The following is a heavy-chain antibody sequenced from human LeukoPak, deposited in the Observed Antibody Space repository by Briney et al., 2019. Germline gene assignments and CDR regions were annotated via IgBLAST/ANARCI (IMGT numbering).Heavy chain of an antibody. D-gene: IGHD4-17*01. Sequence: GGSLRLSCAASGFTFSGYAMSWVRQAPGKGLEWVSAISGSGGSTYYADSVKGRFTISRDNSKNTLYLQMNSLRAEDTAVYYCAKPPTNYGDYRYYFDYWGQGTLVTVSS. V-gene: IGHV3-23*01. CDR2: ISGSGGST. CDR1: GFTFSGYA. CDR3: AKPPTNYGDYRYYFDY. J-gene: IGHJ4*02.